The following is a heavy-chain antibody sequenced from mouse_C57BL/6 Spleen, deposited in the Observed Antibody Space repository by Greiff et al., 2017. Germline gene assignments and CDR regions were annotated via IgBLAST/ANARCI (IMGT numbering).Heavy chain of an antibody. CDR3: ARSRRYYFEG. CDR1: GYTFTSYW. V-gene: IGHV1-50*01. D-gene: IGHD1-1*01. Sequence: QVQLQQPGAELVKPGASVKLSCKASGYTFTSYWMQWVKQRPGQGLEWIGEIDPSDSDTNYNQKFKGKATLTVDTSSSTAYMQRSSLTSEDSAVYYCARSRRYYFEGRGQGITLTVST. J-gene: IGHJ2*01. CDR2: IDPSDSDT.